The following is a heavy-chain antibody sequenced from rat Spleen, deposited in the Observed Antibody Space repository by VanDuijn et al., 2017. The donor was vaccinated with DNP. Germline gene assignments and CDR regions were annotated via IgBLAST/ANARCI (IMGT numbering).Heavy chain of an antibody. CDR2: ISYEGSST. Sequence: EVQLVESGGGLVQPGRSLKLSCAASGFTFSDYYMAWVRQAPKKGLEWVASISYEGSSTYYGDSVKGRFTISRDNAKSTLYLQMNSLRSEDTATYYCARTDYLYFDYWGQGVMVTVSS. V-gene: IGHV5-22*01. D-gene: IGHD1-12*01. CDR3: ARTDYLYFDY. J-gene: IGHJ2*01. CDR1: GFTFSDYY.